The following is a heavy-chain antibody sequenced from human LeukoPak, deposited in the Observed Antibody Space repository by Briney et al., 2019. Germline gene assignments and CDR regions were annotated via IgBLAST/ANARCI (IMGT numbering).Heavy chain of an antibody. CDR1: GDSIDIPDYY. CDR2: IYRSGST. D-gene: IGHD2-21*02. J-gene: IGHJ4*02. CDR3: ARGRCPSANCYSGFDS. V-gene: IGHV4-30-4*08. Sequence: SETLSLTCTVSGDSIDIPDYYWTWVRQPPGKGLEWIGNIYRSGSTYYHPSLKSRLTISMDTSKNQFSLKLTSVSAADTAIYYCARGRCPSANCYSGFDSWGQGSLVTVSS.